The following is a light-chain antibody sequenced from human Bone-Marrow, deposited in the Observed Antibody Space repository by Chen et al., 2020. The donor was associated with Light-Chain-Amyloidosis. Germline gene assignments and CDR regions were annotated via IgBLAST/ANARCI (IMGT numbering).Light chain of an antibody. J-gene: IGLJ3*02. CDR2: DDS. CDR3: QVWDRSSDRTV. Sequence: SYVLTQPSSVLVAPGQTATIACGGNNIGSTSVHWYQQTPGQAPLLVVYDDSDRPSGIPERLSGSNSGDTATLTISRVEDGDEADYYCQVWDRSSDRTVFGGGTKLTVL. CDR1: NIGSTS. V-gene: IGLV3-21*02.